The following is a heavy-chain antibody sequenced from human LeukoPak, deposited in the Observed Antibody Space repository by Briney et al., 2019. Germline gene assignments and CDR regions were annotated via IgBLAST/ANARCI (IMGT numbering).Heavy chain of an antibody. CDR3: ARDMPPIFVVVPAADAFDI. CDR1: GFSVSTNY. CDR2: IYRGGST. Sequence: GSLSLSCASSGFSVSTNYMNWVRQAPGKGVEGVSVIYRGGSTYYADSVTGRFTISRDNTKNTLYLQMNNLRAADTAVYYCARDMPPIFVVVPAADAFDIWAQGTMVTISS. J-gene: IGHJ3*02. D-gene: IGHD2-2*01. V-gene: IGHV3-53*01.